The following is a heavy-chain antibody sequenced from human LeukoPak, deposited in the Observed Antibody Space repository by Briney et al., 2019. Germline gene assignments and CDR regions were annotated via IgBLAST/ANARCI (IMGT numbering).Heavy chain of an antibody. CDR2: IYYGGTT. V-gene: IGHV4-59*13. Sequence: SETLSLTCTVSGGSISSYYWTWIRQTPGKGLEWIGYIYYGGTTDYNPFLKSRVTISVDTSKNQFSLKLSSVTAADTAVYYCARTYSGRSYYFDCWGQGTLVTVSS. D-gene: IGHD1-26*01. CDR3: ARTYSGRSYYFDC. J-gene: IGHJ4*02. CDR1: GGSISSYY.